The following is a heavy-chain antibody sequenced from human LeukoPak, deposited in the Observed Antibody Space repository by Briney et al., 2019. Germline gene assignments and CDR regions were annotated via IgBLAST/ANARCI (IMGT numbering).Heavy chain of an antibody. V-gene: IGHV4-34*01. CDR1: GGSSSGYY. CDR3: ARVGADGSGFLFDY. CDR2: INHSGST. D-gene: IGHD3-10*01. J-gene: IGHJ4*02. Sequence: SETLSLTCAVYGGSSSGYYWSWIRQPPGKGLEWIGEINHSGSTNYNPSLKSRVTISVDTSKNQFSLKLSSVTAADTAVYYCARVGADGSGFLFDYWGQGTLVTVSS.